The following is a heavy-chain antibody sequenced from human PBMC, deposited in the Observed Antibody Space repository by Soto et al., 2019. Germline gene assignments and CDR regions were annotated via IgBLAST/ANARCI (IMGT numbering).Heavy chain of an antibody. CDR1: GVTVSSNY. CDR2: IYSGGST. Sequence: EVQLVESGGGLIQPGGSLRLSCAASGVTVSSNYMSWVRQAPGKGLEWVSVIYSGGSTYYADSVKGRFTISRDNSKNTRYLHMNSLRAEATAVYYCARDRVESGYPEYFQHWGQGTLVTVSS. V-gene: IGHV3-53*01. D-gene: IGHD3-22*01. CDR3: ARDRVESGYPEYFQH. J-gene: IGHJ1*01.